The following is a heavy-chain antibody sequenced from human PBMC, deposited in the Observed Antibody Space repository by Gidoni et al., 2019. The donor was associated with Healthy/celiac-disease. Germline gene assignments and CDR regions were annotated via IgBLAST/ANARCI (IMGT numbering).Heavy chain of an antibody. CDR1: GGSFSGYY. D-gene: IGHD3-3*01. CDR2: INHSGST. V-gene: IGHV4-34*01. Sequence: QVQLQQWGAGLLKPSETLSLTCAVYGGSFSGYYWSWLRQPPGKGLEWIGEINHSGSTNYNPSLKSRVTISVDTSKNQFSLKLSSVTAADTAVYYCARGRRKRFLEWFGPSGYYYGMDVWGQGTTVTVSS. J-gene: IGHJ6*02. CDR3: ARGRRKRFLEWFGPSGYYYGMDV.